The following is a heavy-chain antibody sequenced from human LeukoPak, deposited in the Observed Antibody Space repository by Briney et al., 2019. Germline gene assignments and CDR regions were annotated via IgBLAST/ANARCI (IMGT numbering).Heavy chain of an antibody. CDR2: IYTSGST. V-gene: IGHV4-4*07. Sequence: SETLSLTCTVSGGSISSYYWSWIRQPAGKGLEWIGRIYTSGSTNYNPSLKSRVTMSVDTSKNQFSLKLSSVTAADTAVYYCARVSKVGYCSGGSCYYHYGMDVWGQGTTVTVSS. CDR3: ARVSKVGYCSGGSCYYHYGMDV. J-gene: IGHJ6*02. D-gene: IGHD2-15*01. CDR1: GGSISSYY.